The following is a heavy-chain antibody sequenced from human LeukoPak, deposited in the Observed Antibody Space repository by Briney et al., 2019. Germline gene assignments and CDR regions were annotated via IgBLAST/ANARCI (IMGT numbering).Heavy chain of an antibody. V-gene: IGHV3-23*01. D-gene: IGHD3-16*01. Sequence: GGSLRLSCAASGFTLSTYAMNWVRQAPGKGLEWVSGISGSGGGKFYADSVKGRFTISRDKSKSTLYLQMNSLKAEDAALYYCAKDSADYPIYYFDSWGQGTLVTVSS. CDR3: AKDSADYPIYYFDS. J-gene: IGHJ4*02. CDR2: ISGSGGGK. CDR1: GFTLSTYA.